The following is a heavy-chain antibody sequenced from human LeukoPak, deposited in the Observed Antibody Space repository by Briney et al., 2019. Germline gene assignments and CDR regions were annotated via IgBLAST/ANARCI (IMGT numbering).Heavy chain of an antibody. V-gene: IGHV1-18*01. CDR1: GYTFTSYG. Sequence: ASVKVSCKATGYTFTSYGISWARQAPGQGLEWMGWISAYNGNTNYAQKLQGRVTMTTDTSTSTAYMELRSLRSDDTAVYYCARHSGYSSSWYGVRGFHWFDPWGQGTLVTVSS. CDR3: ARHSGYSSSWYGVRGFHWFDP. J-gene: IGHJ5*02. D-gene: IGHD6-13*01. CDR2: ISAYNGNT.